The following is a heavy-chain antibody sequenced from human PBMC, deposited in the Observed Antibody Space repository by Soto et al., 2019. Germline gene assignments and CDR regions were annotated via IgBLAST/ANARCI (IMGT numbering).Heavy chain of an antibody. Sequence: ASVKVSCKASGYTFTSYAMHWVRQAPGQRLEWMGWINAGNGNTKYSQKSQPSVTITTPTSATPPYMELRSLRSEDTAVYYCAIESRHCIGTGWYGLWGQGTLVTVSS. J-gene: IGHJ4*02. V-gene: IGHV1-3*01. CDR2: INAGNGNT. CDR3: AIESRHCIGTGWYGL. D-gene: IGHD2-2*01. CDR1: GYTFTSYA.